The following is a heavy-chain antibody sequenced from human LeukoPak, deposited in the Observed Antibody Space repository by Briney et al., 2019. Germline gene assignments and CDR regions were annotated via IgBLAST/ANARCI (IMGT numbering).Heavy chain of an antibody. D-gene: IGHD3-10*01. J-gene: IGHJ5*02. Sequence: SETLSLTCTASGGSISSYYWSWIRQPPGKGLEWIGYSDYSGSTNYIASLESRVTISVDASKNKCSLKLSAVTAADAAVYYCASHPRPRFGDIEFDPWGQGTLVTVSS. CDR3: ASHPRPRFGDIEFDP. V-gene: IGHV4-59*08. CDR1: GGSISSYY. CDR2: SDYSGST.